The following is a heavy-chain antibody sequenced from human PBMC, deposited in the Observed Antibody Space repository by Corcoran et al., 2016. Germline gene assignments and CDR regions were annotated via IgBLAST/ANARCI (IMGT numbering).Heavy chain of an antibody. CDR3: ARDRIQLWADY. V-gene: IGHV3-48*04. CDR2: ISSSSSSI. D-gene: IGHD5-18*01. Sequence: EVQLVESGGGLVQPGGSLRLSCAASGFTFSSYSMNWVRQAPGKGLEWVSYISSSSSSIYYADSVKGRFTISRDNAKNSLYLQINSLRAEDTAVYYCARDRIQLWADYWGQGTLVTVSS. J-gene: IGHJ4*02. CDR1: GFTFSSYS.